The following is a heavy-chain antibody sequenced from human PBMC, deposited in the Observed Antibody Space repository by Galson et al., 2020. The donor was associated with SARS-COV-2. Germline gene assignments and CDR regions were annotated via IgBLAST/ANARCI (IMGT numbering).Heavy chain of an antibody. CDR3: ARGPHCSSTSCSFYYYMDV. V-gene: IGHV4-4*02. D-gene: IGHD2-2*01. Sequence: SETLSLTCAVSGGSISSSNWWSWVRQPPGKGLEWIGEIYHSGSTNYNPSLKSRVTISVDKSKNQFSLKLSSVTAADTAVYYCARGPHCSSTSCSFYYYMDVWGKGTTVTVSS. CDR2: IYHSGST. CDR1: GGSISSSNW. J-gene: IGHJ6*03.